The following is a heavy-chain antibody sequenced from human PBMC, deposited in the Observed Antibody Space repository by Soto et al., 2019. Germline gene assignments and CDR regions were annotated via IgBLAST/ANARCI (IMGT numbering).Heavy chain of an antibody. J-gene: IGHJ6*02. CDR2: IKSKTDGGTT. CDR1: GFTFSNAW. CDR3: TTGMVAVCSRGYYYYHDGMDV. Sequence: GGSLRLSCAASGFTFSNAWMNWVRQAPGKGLEWVGRIKSKTDGGTTDYAAPVKGRFTISRDDSKNTLYLQMNSLKTEDTAVYYCTTGMVAVCSRGYYYYHDGMDVWAQGTTVTVSS. D-gene: IGHD2-15*01. V-gene: IGHV3-15*07.